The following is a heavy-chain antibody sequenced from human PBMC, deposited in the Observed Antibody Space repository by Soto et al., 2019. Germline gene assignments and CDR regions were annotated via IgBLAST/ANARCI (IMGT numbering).Heavy chain of an antibody. CDR1: GYTFRNYD. D-gene: IGHD5-12*01. V-gene: IGHV1-18*01. Sequence: QAQLVQSGAEVKRPGASVKVSCKASGYTFRNYDVAWVRRAPGHGLEWMGWISISKGKTYYKESLQGRVTMTMATGKTTGYMEVRSLSSDDTAVYYCARKGYIGNFGLDVWGQGTTVTVSS. CDR3: ARKGYIGNFGLDV. CDR2: ISISKGKT. J-gene: IGHJ6*02.